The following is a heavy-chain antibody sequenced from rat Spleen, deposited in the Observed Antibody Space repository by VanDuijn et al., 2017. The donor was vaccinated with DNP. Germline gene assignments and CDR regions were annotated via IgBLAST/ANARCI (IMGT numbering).Heavy chain of an antibody. CDR2: ITSSGGSI. V-gene: IGHV5-31*01. CDR1: GFTFNNYW. J-gene: IGHJ3*01. CDR3: AARYSSSWFAY. Sequence: EVQLVESGGGVVQPGRSLQLSCVASGFTFNNYWMTWIRQVPGKGLEWVASITSSGGSIYYPDSVKGRFTISRDDAKNTLYLQMNSLRSEDTATYYCAARYSSSWFAYWGQGTLVTVSS. D-gene: IGHD1-2*01.